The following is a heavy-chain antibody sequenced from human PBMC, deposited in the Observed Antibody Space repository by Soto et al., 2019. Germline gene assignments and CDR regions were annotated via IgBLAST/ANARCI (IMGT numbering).Heavy chain of an antibody. CDR2: ISADGSDT. CDR1: GFTLSNDL. CDR3: TMDLTGRQDF. J-gene: IGHJ4*01. V-gene: IGHV3-74*01. Sequence: GTLILSCSASGFTLSNDLVHWVRQSPGKGLVWVSRISADGSDTAYADSVKGRFTISRDNARNTLYLQMNSLRYDDTAVYYCTMDLTGRQDFWGQGSLVT. D-gene: IGHD1-20*01.